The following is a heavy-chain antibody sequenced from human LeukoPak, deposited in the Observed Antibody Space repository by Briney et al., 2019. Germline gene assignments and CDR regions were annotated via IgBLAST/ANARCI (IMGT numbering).Heavy chain of an antibody. J-gene: IGHJ6*03. Sequence: PGGSLRLSCATTGFTFSSHAMHWVRQAPGKGLEWVSGINWNGGSTGYADSVKGRFTISRDNAKNSLYLQMNSLRAEDTAVYYCARDPYSDYDYMDVWGKGTTVTVSS. CDR3: ARDPYSDYDYMDV. CDR2: INWNGGST. V-gene: IGHV3-20*04. CDR1: GFTFSSHA. D-gene: IGHD4-11*01.